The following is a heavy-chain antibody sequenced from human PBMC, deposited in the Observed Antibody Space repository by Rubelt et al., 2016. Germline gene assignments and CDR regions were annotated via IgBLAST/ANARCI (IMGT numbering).Heavy chain of an antibody. J-gene: IGHJ4*02. CDR2: IYYSGST. CDR3: ARRRKGHIWGIDY. D-gene: IGHD7-27*01. CDR1: GGSFSGYY. Sequence: QLQLQESGPGLVKPSETLSLTCAVYGGSFSGYYWSWIRQPPGKGLEWIGSIYYSGSTYYNPSLKSRVTISVDTSKNQFSRKLSSVTAADTAVYYCARRRKGHIWGIDYWGQGTLVTVSS. V-gene: IGHV4-39*01.